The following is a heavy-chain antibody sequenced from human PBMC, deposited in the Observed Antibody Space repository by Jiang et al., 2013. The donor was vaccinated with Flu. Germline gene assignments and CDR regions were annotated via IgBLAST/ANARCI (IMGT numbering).Heavy chain of an antibody. V-gene: IGHV5-51*01. Sequence: PGKGLEWMGIIYPGDSDTRYSPSVPKAQVTISADKSISTAYLQWSSLKASDTAMYYCARRQWLPHGVSYYYYGMDVWGQGTTVTVSS. CDR2: IYPGDSDT. D-gene: IGHD6-19*01. CDR3: ARRQWLPHGVSYYYYGMDV. J-gene: IGHJ6*02.